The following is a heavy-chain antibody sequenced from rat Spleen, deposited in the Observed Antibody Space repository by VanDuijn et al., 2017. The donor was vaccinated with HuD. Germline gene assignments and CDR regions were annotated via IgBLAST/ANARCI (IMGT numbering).Heavy chain of an antibody. CDR2: ISYDGSST. CDR1: GFTFSSFP. CDR3: ARHRDYSSYMDA. D-gene: IGHD1-2*01. Sequence: EVQLVESGGGLVQPGRSMKLSCAASGFTFSSFPMAWVRQAPTKGLEWVATISYDGSSTYYRDSVKGRFTISRDNAKSTLYLQMDSLRSEDTATYYCARHRDYSSYMDAWGQGASVTVSS. J-gene: IGHJ4*01. V-gene: IGHV5-46*01.